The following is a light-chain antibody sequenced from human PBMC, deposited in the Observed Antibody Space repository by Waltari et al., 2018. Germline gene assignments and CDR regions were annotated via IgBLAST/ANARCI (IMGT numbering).Light chain of an antibody. CDR3: QTWGTGIPKV. CDR2: VNTDGSH. V-gene: IGLV4-69*01. J-gene: IGLJ3*02. Sequence: QVVVTQSPSASASLGASVKLTCTLSSGHSNYAIAWHQQQPEKGPRYLLRVNTDGSHNKGDGIPDRFSGSSSGAERYRTISSRQSEDEADCYCQTWGTGIPKVFGGGTKLTVL. CDR1: SGHSNYA.